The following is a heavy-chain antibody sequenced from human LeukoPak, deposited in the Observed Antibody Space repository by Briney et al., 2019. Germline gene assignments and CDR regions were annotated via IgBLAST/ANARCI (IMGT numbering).Heavy chain of an antibody. V-gene: IGHV3-66*01. CDR1: GFTVSSNY. D-gene: IGHD5-12*01. Sequence: GGSLRLSCAASGFTVSSNYMSWVRQAPGKGLEWVSVIYSGGSTYYADSVKGRFTISRDNSKNTLYLQMNSLRAENTAVYYCARTPGSGYDLPGYFDYWGQGTLVTVSS. CDR3: ARTPGSGYDLPGYFDY. J-gene: IGHJ4*02. CDR2: IYSGGST.